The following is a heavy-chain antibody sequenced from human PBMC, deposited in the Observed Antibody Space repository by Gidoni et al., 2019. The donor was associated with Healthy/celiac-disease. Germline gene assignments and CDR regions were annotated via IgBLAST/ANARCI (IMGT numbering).Heavy chain of an antibody. CDR2: INPSRGGT. CDR1: GYTFTGSS. Sequence: QVQLVPSGAEVQKPGASVMVSCKASGYTFTGSSMHWVRQAPGQGLDWMGWINPSRGGTNYAQKFQGRVTMTRDTSISTAYMELSRLRSGDTAVYYCARIENRRYYYDSSGYYGDYWGQGTLVTVSS. J-gene: IGHJ4*02. CDR3: ARIENRRYYYDSSGYYGDY. D-gene: IGHD3-22*01. V-gene: IGHV1-2*02.